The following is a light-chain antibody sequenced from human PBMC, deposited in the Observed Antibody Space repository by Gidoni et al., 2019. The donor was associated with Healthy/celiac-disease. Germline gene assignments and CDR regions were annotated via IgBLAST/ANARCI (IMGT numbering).Light chain of an antibody. J-gene: IGKJ2*01. CDR1: QDISNY. V-gene: IGKV1-33*01. Sequence: DIQMPQSPSSLSASVGDRVTITCQASQDISNYLNWYQQKPGKAPKLLIYDASNLETGVPSRVSGSGSGTDFTCTISSLQPEDIATYYCQQYDNLLYTFGQXTKLEIK. CDR2: DAS. CDR3: QQYDNLLYT.